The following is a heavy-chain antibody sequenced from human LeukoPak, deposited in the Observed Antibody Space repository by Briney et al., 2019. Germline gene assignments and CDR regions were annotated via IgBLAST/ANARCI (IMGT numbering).Heavy chain of an antibody. Sequence: ASVKVSCKASGYXFTSYYIHWVRQAPGQGLEWMGLINPHGGSTTYAHKFQDRVTMTRDTPTSSVYMELSSLRSEDTAVYYCARVHDFWSGLFDYWGQGTLVTVSS. CDR2: INPHGGST. CDR3: ARVHDFWSGLFDY. CDR1: GYXFTSYY. D-gene: IGHD3-3*01. V-gene: IGHV1-46*01. J-gene: IGHJ4*02.